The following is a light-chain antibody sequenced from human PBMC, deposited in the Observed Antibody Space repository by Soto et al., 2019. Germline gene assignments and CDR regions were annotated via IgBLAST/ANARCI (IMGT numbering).Light chain of an antibody. Sequence: QSALTQPPSASGSPGQSVTISCTGTSSDVGAYNYVSWYQQHAGKAPKLVIYEVTKRPSGVPDRVSGSKSANTASLTVSVLQAEDEAEYYCSSFASSNTWVFGGGTQLTVL. V-gene: IGLV2-8*01. CDR3: SSFASSNTWV. CDR2: EVT. CDR1: SSDVGAYNY. J-gene: IGLJ7*01.